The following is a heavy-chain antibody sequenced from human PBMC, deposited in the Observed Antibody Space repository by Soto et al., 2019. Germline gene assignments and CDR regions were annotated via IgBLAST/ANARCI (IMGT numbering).Heavy chain of an antibody. J-gene: IGHJ4*02. CDR3: ARGTTYRSVPPLGY. Sequence: ASVKVSCKASGYTFTGYYMHWVRQAPGQGLEWMGWINLNSGGTNYAQKFQGWVTMTRDTSISTAYMELSRLRSDDTAVYYCARGTTYRSVPPLGYWGQGTLVTVSS. D-gene: IGHD2-2*01. CDR1: GYTFTGYY. V-gene: IGHV1-2*04. CDR2: INLNSGGT.